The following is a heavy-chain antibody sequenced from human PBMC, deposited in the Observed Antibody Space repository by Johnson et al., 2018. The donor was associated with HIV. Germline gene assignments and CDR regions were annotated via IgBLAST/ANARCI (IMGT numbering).Heavy chain of an antibody. J-gene: IGHJ3*02. CDR1: GFTFSSYA. CDR3: AKEGWAAAQEGWGAFDI. D-gene: IGHD6-13*01. CDR2: ISSDGNNK. Sequence: QVQLVESGGGVVQPGRSLRLSCAASGFTFSSYAMHWVRQAPGKGLEWVVVISSDGNNKYYADSVKGRFTISRDNSKNTLSLQMNSLRAEDTAVYYCAKEGWAAAQEGWGAFDIWGQGTMVTVSS. V-gene: IGHV3-30-3*01.